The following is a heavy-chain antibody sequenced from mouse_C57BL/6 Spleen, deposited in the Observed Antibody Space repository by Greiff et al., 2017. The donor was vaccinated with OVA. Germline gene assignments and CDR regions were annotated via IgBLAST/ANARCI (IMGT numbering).Heavy chain of an antibody. J-gene: IGHJ2*01. V-gene: IGHV6-3*01. CDR3: TVGTVVSFDY. Sequence: EVKLEESGGGLVQPGGSMKLSCVASGFTFSNYWMNWVRQSPEKGLEWVAQIRLKSDNYATHYAVSVKGRFTISRDDSKSSVYLQMNNLRAEDTGIYYCTVGTVVSFDYWGQGTTLTVSS. CDR2: IRLKSDNYAT. D-gene: IGHD1-1*01. CDR1: GFTFSNYW.